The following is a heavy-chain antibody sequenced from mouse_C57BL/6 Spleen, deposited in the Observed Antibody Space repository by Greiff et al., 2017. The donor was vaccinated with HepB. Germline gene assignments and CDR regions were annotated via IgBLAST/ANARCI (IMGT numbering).Heavy chain of an antibody. Sequence: QVHVKQPGAELVKPGASVKMSCKASGYTFTSYWITWVKQRPGQGLEWIGDIYPGSGSTNYNEKFKSKATLTVDTSSSTAYMQLSSLTSEDSAVYYCARGWGQRGAYWGQGTLVTVSA. CDR1: GYTFTSYW. V-gene: IGHV1-55*01. J-gene: IGHJ3*01. D-gene: IGHD1-1*02. CDR3: ARGWGQRGAY. CDR2: IYPGSGST.